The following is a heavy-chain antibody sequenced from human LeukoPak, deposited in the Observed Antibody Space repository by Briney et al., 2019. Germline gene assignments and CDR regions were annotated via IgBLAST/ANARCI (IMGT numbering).Heavy chain of an antibody. Sequence: SGGSLRLSCAASGFTFSSYSMNWVRQAPGKGLEWVSSISSSSSYIYYADSVKGRFTISRDNAKNSLYLQMNSLRAEDTAVYYCARGFVSPANFDYWGQGTLVTVSS. CDR1: GFTFSSYS. D-gene: IGHD2-21*01. V-gene: IGHV3-21*01. CDR3: ARGFVSPANFDY. CDR2: ISSSSSYI. J-gene: IGHJ4*02.